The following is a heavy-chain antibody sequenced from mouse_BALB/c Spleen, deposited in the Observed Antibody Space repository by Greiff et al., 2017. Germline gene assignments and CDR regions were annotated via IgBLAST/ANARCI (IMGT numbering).Heavy chain of an antibody. CDR1: GFSLTGYG. V-gene: IGHV2-6-7*01. D-gene: IGHD2-1*01. CDR3: ARDYGKRGYAMDY. J-gene: IGHJ4*01. Sequence: VMLVESGPGLVAPSQSLSITCTVSGFSLTGYGVNWVRQPPGKGLEWLGMIWGDGSTDYNSALKSRLSISKDNSKSQVFLKMNSLQTDDTARYYCARDYGKRGYAMDYWGQGTSVTVSS. CDR2: IWGDGST.